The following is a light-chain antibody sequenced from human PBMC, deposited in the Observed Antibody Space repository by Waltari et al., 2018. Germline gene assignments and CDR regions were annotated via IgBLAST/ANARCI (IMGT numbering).Light chain of an antibody. V-gene: IGKV1-12*01. CDR1: QSISSW. CDR3: LQYSSSPYS. Sequence: DIQMTQSQSSLSASVGDTVTINCRASQSISSWLDWYQQKPGKAPKLLIYKASSLQSGVPSRFSGSGSGTEFTLTISSLQPEDFATYYCLQYSSSPYSFGQGTKVEIK. J-gene: IGKJ2*03. CDR2: KAS.